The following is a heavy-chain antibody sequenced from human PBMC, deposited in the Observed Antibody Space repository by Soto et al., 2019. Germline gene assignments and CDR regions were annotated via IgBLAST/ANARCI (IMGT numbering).Heavy chain of an antibody. CDR3: XXXXXXXXXXXXXXXXXXXXXV. CDR2: XXXXSXTI. V-gene: IGHV3-48*01. CDR1: GFTFSSYS. J-gene: IGHJ6*04. Sequence: EVQLVESGGGLVQPGGSLRLSCAASGFTFSSYSMNWVRQAPGXXXXXXXXXXXXSXTIYYADSVKGRFTISRDNXXXXXXXXXXXXXXXXXXXXXXXXXXXXXXXXXXXXXXXXXXXVWGKGTTVTVSS.